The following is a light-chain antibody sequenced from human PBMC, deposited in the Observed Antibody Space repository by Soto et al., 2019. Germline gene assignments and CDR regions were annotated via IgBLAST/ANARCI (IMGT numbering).Light chain of an antibody. Sequence: EIVMTQSPATLSVSPGERATLSCRASQSVSNNLAWYQQKPGQAPRLLIHGASTRATGIPARFSGSGSGTEFTLTISSLHSEDFAVYYCQHYNNWPPYTFGQGTKLEIK. J-gene: IGKJ2*01. CDR1: QSVSNN. CDR2: GAS. CDR3: QHYNNWPPYT. V-gene: IGKV3-15*01.